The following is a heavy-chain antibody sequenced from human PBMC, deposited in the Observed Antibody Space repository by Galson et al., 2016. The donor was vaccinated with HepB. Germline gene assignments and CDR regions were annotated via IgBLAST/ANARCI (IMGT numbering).Heavy chain of an antibody. J-gene: IGHJ4*02. CDR3: AREGQQLNLQYYLDY. Sequence: SVKVSCKASEDTFNNYAITWVRQAPGQGLEWMGGLIPILGTANYVQRFHGRVTFTADASTSTAYMELSRLTSDDTAVYYCAREGQQLNLQYYLDYWGQGTQLTVSS. D-gene: IGHD6-13*01. V-gene: IGHV1-69*13. CDR2: LIPILGTA. CDR1: EDTFNNYA.